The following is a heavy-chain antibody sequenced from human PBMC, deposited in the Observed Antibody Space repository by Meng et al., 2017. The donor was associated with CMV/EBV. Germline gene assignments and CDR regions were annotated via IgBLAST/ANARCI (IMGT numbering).Heavy chain of an antibody. D-gene: IGHD3-3*01. V-gene: IGHV1-46*01. CDR3: ARGRIFGVVISRNDAFDI. CDR1: GYTFTSYY. J-gene: IGHJ3*02. CDR2: INPSGGST. Sequence: ASVKVSCKASGYTFTSYYMHWVRQAPGQGLEWMGIINPSGGSTSYAQKFQGRVTMTRDTSTSTVYMELSSLRSEDTAVYYCARGRIFGVVISRNDAFDIWGQGTMVTVSS.